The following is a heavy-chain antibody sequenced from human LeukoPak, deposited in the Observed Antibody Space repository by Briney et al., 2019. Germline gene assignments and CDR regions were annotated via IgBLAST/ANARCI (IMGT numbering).Heavy chain of an antibody. CDR1: GGSISSGGYY. D-gene: IGHD6-6*01. CDR2: IYYSGST. CDR3: ARDEKGYSSSSRGFYYGMDV. J-gene: IGHJ6*02. V-gene: IGHV4-31*03. Sequence: SETLSLTCTVSGGSISSGGYYWSWIRQHPGTGLEWIGYIYYSGSTYYNPSLKSRVTISVDTSKNQFSLKLSSVTAADTAVYYCARDEKGYSSSSRGFYYGMDVWGQGTTVTVSS.